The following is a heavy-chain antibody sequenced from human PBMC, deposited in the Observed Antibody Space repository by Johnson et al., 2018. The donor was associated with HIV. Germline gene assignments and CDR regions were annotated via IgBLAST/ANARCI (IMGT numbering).Heavy chain of an antibody. D-gene: IGHD4-23*01. Sequence: QMLLVESGGGVVQPGRSLRLSCAASGFTFSSYAMHWVRQAPGKGLEWVAVISYDGSNKYYADSVKGRFTLSRDNSKNTLYLQMNSLRAEDTAVYYCAKVGATVITPRGEAFDIWGQGTMVTVSS. V-gene: IGHV3-30*04. CDR3: AKVGATVITPRGEAFDI. J-gene: IGHJ3*02. CDR2: ISYDGSNK. CDR1: GFTFSSYA.